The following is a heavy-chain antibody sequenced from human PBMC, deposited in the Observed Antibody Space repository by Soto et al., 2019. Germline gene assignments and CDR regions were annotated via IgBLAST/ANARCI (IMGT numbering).Heavy chain of an antibody. J-gene: IGHJ4*02. CDR3: ATGYSYRPLHFDY. Sequence: QVQLVESGGGVVQPGRSLRLSCAASGFTFSSYGMHWVRQAPGKGLEWVALISYDGISKYYTDSVRGRFTISRDNSKDKLFLQMNSLRAEDTAVYYCATGYSYRPLHFDYWGQGTLVTVSS. V-gene: IGHV3-30*03. CDR2: ISYDGISK. CDR1: GFTFSSYG. D-gene: IGHD5-18*01.